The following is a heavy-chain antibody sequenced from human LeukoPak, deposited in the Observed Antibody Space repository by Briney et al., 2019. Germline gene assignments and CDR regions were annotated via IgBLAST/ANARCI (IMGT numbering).Heavy chain of an antibody. J-gene: IGHJ4*02. CDR2: IWFDGSNT. D-gene: IGHD5-18*01. CDR3: ARGLGYSYGYGIDY. V-gene: IGHV3-33*08. CDR1: GFTFSSLA. Sequence: GGSLRLSCVASGFTFSSLAMHWVRQAPGKGPEWVAIIWFDGSNTYYAESVEGRFTISRDNSKNTLYLQMNSLRAEDTAVYSCARGLGYSYGYGIDYWGQGTLVIASS.